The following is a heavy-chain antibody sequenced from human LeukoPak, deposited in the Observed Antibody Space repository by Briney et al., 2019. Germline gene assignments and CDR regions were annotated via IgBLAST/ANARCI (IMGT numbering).Heavy chain of an antibody. CDR3: ARDPGDWTSGFDY. J-gene: IGHJ4*02. D-gene: IGHD3/OR15-3a*01. Sequence: EASVKVSCKASGYTFTSYAMHWVRQAPGQRLEWMGWINAGNGNTEYSQKFQGRVTITRDTSASTAYMELSSLRSEDTAVYYCARDPGDWTSGFDYWGQGTLLTVSS. CDR1: GYTFTSYA. CDR2: INAGNGNT. V-gene: IGHV1-3*01.